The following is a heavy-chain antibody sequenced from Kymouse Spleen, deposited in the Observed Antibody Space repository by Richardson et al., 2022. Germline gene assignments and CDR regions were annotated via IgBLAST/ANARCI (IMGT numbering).Heavy chain of an antibody. CDR2: ISWNSGSI. V-gene: IGHV3-9*01. CDR1: GFTFDDYA. Sequence: EVQLVESGGGLVQPGRSLRLSCAASGFTFDDYAMHWVRQAPGKGLEWVSGISWNSGSIGYADSVKGRFTISRDNAKNSLYLQMNSLRAEDTALYYCAKDRVVRGVIITRGMDVWGQGTTVTVSS. CDR3: AKDRVVRGVIITRGMDV. D-gene: IGHD3-10*01. J-gene: IGHJ6*02.